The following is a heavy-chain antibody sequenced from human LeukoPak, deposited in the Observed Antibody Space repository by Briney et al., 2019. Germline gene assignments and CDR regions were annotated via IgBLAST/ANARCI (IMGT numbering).Heavy chain of an antibody. Sequence: GASVKVSCKASGYTFTGYYIHWVRLAPGQGLEWMGWINPDSGGTNYLQKFQGRVTMTRDTSISIAYMELSRLRSDDTAVYFCAREGRHCGGDCYSFDSWGQGTLVTVSS. J-gene: IGHJ4*02. CDR2: INPDSGGT. V-gene: IGHV1-2*02. D-gene: IGHD2-21*02. CDR1: GYTFTGYY. CDR3: AREGRHCGGDCYSFDS.